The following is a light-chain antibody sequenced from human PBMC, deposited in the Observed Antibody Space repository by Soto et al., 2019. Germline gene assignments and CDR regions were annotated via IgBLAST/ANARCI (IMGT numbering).Light chain of an antibody. CDR3: SSYAGTSVI. CDR2: EVS. V-gene: IGLV2-8*01. CDR1: SSDVGTYDY. J-gene: IGLJ2*01. Sequence: QSALTQPPSASGSPGQSVTISCTGTSSDVGTYDYVSWYQQHPGKAPKLMIYEVSKRPSGVPDRFSGSKSGNTASLTVSGLQAEDEADYYGSSYAGTSVIFGGGTQLTVL.